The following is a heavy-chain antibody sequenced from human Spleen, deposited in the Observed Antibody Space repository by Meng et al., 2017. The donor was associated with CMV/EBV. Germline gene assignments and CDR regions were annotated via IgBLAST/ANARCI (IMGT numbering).Heavy chain of an antibody. CDR3: ARVYCSRGSCSFDY. CDR1: GFTFRSYA. D-gene: IGHD2-15*01. Sequence: GESLKISCAASGFTFRSYAMNWVRRAPGKGLEWVSSISDRGNYIYSAESVKGRFTISRDDAKNSLYLQMNSLRAEDTAIYYCARVYCSRGSCSFDYWGQGSLVTVSS. CDR2: ISDRGNYI. J-gene: IGHJ4*02. V-gene: IGHV3-21*06.